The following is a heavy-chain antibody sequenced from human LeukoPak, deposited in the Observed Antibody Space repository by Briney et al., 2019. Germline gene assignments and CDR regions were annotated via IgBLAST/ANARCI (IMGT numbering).Heavy chain of an antibody. CDR3: ARVSSRAFDV. Sequence: SQTLSLTCAISGDSVSSYDATWHWLRQSPSRGLEWLGRTYYRSKWGNDYAVSVKSRITINPDTSKNQFSLHLNSVTPEDTAVYYCARVSSRAFDVWGQGTMVTVSP. J-gene: IGHJ3*01. V-gene: IGHV6-1*01. D-gene: IGHD6-6*01. CDR1: GDSVSSYDAT. CDR2: TYYRSKWGN.